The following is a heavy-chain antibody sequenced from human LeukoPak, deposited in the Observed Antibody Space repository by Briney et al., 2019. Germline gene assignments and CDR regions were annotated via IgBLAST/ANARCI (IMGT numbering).Heavy chain of an antibody. CDR2: IYTSGST. D-gene: IGHD3-22*01. CDR3: ARSYYYDSSGYTDDY. Sequence: SETLSLTCTVSGGSISSYYWSWLRQPAGKGLEWIGRIYTSGSTNYNPSLKSRVTMSVDTSKNQFSLKLSSVTAADTAVYYCARSYYYDSSGYTDDYWGQGTLVTVSS. J-gene: IGHJ4*02. V-gene: IGHV4-4*07. CDR1: GGSISSYY.